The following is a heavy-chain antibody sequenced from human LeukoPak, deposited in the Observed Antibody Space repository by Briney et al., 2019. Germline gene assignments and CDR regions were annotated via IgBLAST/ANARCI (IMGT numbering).Heavy chain of an antibody. CDR1: GLTFSSYN. Sequence: GGSLRLSCAASGLTFSSYNMNWVRQAPGKGLEWVSFISSSSNYIYYADSVKGRFTISRDNAKNSLFLQTNSLRAEGTAVYYCARGTPTTRDFDYWGQGTLVTVSS. D-gene: IGHD1-14*01. CDR3: ARGTPTTRDFDY. J-gene: IGHJ4*02. V-gene: IGHV3-21*01. CDR2: ISSSSNYI.